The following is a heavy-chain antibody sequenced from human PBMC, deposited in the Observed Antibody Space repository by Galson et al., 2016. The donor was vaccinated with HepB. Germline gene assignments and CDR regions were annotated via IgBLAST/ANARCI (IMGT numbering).Heavy chain of an antibody. CDR1: AFSFRSYT. CDR2: ISFDGNDK. J-gene: IGHJ4*02. Sequence: SLRLSCAASAFSFRSYTMHWVRQAPGKGLEWVTVISFDGNDKYYADSVKGRFIISRDNSKNTLYLQMNSLRAEDTAVYYCAKGPVVPAAHFDYWGQGTLVTVSS. V-gene: IGHV3-30*04. D-gene: IGHD2-2*01. CDR3: AKGPVVPAAHFDY.